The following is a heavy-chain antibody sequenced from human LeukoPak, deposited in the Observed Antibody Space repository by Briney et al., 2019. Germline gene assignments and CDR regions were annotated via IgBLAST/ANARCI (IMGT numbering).Heavy chain of an antibody. D-gene: IGHD3-16*01. CDR3: ARDHYDQDAFDI. CDR1: GFTFSSYS. CDR2: ISGSSSTI. V-gene: IGHV3-48*02. Sequence: GGSLRLSCVASGFTFSSYSMNWVRQAPGKGLEWVSFISGSSSTIYYADSVKGRFTISRDNAKNSLYLQMNSLRDEDTAVYYCARDHYDQDAFDIWGQGTMVTVSS. J-gene: IGHJ3*02.